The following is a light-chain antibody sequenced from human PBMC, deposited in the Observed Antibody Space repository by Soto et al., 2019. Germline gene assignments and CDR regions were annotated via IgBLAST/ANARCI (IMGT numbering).Light chain of an antibody. V-gene: IGKV3-11*01. J-gene: IGKJ2*01. CDR1: QSVSSY. CDR2: DAS. CDR3: QQRSNWPPYT. Sequence: EIVLTQSPATLSLSPGERATLSCRASQSVSSYFAWYQQKPGQAPRLLIYDASNRATGIPARFSGSGSGTDFKLTISSLEPEDFAVYYCQQRSNWPPYTFGQGTKLEIK.